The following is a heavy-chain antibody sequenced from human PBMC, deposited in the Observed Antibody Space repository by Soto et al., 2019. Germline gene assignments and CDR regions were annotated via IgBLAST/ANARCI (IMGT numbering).Heavy chain of an antibody. Sequence: ASVKVSCKVSGYTLNELSMHWVRQAPGKGLEWMGGFDPEDGETIYAQKFQGRVTMTEDTSTDTAYMELSSLRSEDTAVYYCATGLSGSYFFDYWGQGTLVTVSS. CDR1: GYTLNELS. D-gene: IGHD1-26*01. V-gene: IGHV1-24*01. CDR3: ATGLSGSYFFDY. J-gene: IGHJ4*02. CDR2: FDPEDGET.